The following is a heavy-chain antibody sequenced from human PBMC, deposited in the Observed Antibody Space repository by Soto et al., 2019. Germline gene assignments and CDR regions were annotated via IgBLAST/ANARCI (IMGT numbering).Heavy chain of an antibody. D-gene: IGHD3-3*01. J-gene: IGHJ4*02. CDR2: IIPILGIA. V-gene: IGHV1-69*02. CDR1: GGTFSSYT. CDR3: AIYDFWSGYYKFDY. Sequence: SVKVSCKASGGTFSSYTISWVRQAPGQGLEWMGRIIPILGIANYAQKFQGRVTITADKSTSTAYMELSSLRSEDAAVYYCAIYDFWSGYYKFDYWGQGTLVTVSS.